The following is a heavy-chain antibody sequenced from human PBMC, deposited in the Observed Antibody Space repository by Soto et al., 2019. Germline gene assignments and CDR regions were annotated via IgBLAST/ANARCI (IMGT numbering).Heavy chain of an antibody. Sequence: EVQLVESGGGLVQPGGSLRLSCAASGFTVSSNYMSWVRQAPGKGLEWVSVIYSGGSTYYADSVKDRFTISRDNSKNTLYLQMNSLRAEDTAVYYCARASRSSDYYYYYMDVWGKGTTVTVFS. J-gene: IGHJ6*03. D-gene: IGHD6-6*01. CDR3: ARASRSSDYYYYYMDV. CDR1: GFTVSSNY. CDR2: IYSGGST. V-gene: IGHV3-66*01.